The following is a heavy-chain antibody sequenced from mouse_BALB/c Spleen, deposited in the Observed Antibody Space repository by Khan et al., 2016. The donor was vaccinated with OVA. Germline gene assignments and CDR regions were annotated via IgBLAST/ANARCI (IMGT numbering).Heavy chain of an antibody. CDR2: IDPENGNT. V-gene: IGHV14-1*02. J-gene: IGHJ3*01. CDR3: ARRGYGNYWFAY. CDR1: GFNIKDYY. Sequence: VQLQQSGAELVRPGALVKLSCKASGFNIKDYYMNWVKQRPEQGLEWIGWIDPENGNTIYDPKFQGKASITADTYSNTAYLQLSSLTSEDTAVYYCARRGYGNYWFAYWGQGTLVTVSA. D-gene: IGHD2-1*01.